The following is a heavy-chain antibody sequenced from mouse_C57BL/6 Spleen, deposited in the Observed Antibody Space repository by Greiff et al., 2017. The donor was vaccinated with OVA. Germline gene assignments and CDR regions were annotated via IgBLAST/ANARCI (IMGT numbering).Heavy chain of an antibody. D-gene: IGHD2-5*01. J-gene: IGHJ2*01. CDR1: GYTFTSYW. Sequence: QVQLKQPGAELVRPGTSVKLSCKASGYTFTSYWMHWVKQRPGQGLEWIGVIDPSDSYTNYNQKFKGKATLTVDTSSSTAYMQLSSLTSEDSAVYYCARCYSNRYFDYWGQGTTLTVSS. CDR2: IDPSDSYT. V-gene: IGHV1-59*01. CDR3: ARCYSNRYFDY.